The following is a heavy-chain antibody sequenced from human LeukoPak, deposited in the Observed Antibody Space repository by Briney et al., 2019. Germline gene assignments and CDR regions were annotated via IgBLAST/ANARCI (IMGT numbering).Heavy chain of an antibody. Sequence: QPGGSLRLSCAASGFTFTNYAMSWVRQAPGKGLEWVAVISYDGSNKYYADSVKGRFTISRDNSKNTLYLQMNSLRAEDTAVYYCAKSDRYGMDVWGQGTTVTVSS. D-gene: IGHD3-22*01. CDR2: ISYDGSNK. V-gene: IGHV3-30*18. CDR3: AKSDRYGMDV. CDR1: GFTFTNYA. J-gene: IGHJ6*02.